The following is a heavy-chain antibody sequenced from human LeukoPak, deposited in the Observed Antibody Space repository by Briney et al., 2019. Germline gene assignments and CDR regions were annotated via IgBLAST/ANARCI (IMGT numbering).Heavy chain of an antibody. CDR2: IYYSGST. J-gene: IGHJ5*02. CDR3: ARAGLIFRYNWFDP. CDR1: GGSISSSSYY. Sequence: KPSETLSLTCTVSGGSISSSSYYWGWIRQPPGKGLEWIGSIYYSGSTYYNPSLKSRVTISVDTSKNQFSLKLSSVTAADTAVYYCARAGLIFRYNWFDPWGQGTLVTVSS. V-gene: IGHV4-39*07. D-gene: IGHD3-16*01.